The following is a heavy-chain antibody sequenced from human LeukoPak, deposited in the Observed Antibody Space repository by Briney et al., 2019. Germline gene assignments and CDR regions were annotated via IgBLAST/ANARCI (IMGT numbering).Heavy chain of an antibody. CDR3: AKDGGGYYPYYYYYMDV. CDR1: GFTFSSYW. Sequence: GGSLRLSCAASGFTFSSYWMHWVRQAPGKGLVWVSRINSDVSSTSYADSVKGRFTISRDNAKNTLYLQMNSLRAEDTAVYYCAKDGGGYYPYYYYYMDVWGKGTTVTISS. CDR2: INSDVSST. J-gene: IGHJ6*03. V-gene: IGHV3-74*01. D-gene: IGHD3-22*01.